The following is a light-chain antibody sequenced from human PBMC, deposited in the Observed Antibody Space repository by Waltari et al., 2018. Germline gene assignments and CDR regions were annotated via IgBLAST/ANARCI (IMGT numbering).Light chain of an antibody. CDR1: QSISTN. V-gene: IGKV3-15*01. Sequence: EIVLTQSPATLSVSPGEIATISCRASQSISTNLAWYQQKPGQAPRLLISGASTRATGIPGRFSGSGSGTEFTLTISSLQSEDFAIYYCQQYNNWLPYTFGQGTKLEIK. CDR2: GAS. CDR3: QQYNNWLPYT. J-gene: IGKJ2*01.